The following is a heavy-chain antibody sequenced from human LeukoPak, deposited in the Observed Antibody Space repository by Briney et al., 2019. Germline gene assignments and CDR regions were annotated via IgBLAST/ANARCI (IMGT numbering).Heavy chain of an antibody. J-gene: IGHJ5*02. CDR1: GYSLTALA. D-gene: IGHD4-17*01. V-gene: IGHV1-24*01. CDR3: ASDRTMTTVTSGQSWDDP. CDR2: FNPDDGAR. Sequence: ASVKVSCKVSGYSLTALAIHWVRQAPGKGLEWMGRFNPDDGARIYSQRFQDRFLMTEDPSSDTAYMELSGLRSEDTAVYFCASDRTMTTVTSGQSWDDPWGQGTLVAVSS.